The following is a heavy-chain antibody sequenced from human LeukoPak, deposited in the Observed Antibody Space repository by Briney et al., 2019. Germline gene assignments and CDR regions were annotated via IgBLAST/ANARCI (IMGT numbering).Heavy chain of an antibody. CDR2: IKYDGSEK. CDR1: GFTFTNYW. CDR3: ARDWIPAGPS. Sequence: PGGSLRLSCAASGFTFTNYWMSWVRQAPGKGLEWVANIKYDGSEKYYVDSVKGRFTISRDNAKSSLYLQMNSLRIGDTAVYYCARDWIPAGPSGGQGTLVTVSS. V-gene: IGHV3-7*01. D-gene: IGHD6-13*01. J-gene: IGHJ4*02.